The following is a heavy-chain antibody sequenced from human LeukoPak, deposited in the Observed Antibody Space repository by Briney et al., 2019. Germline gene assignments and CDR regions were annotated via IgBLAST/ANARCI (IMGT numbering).Heavy chain of an antibody. Sequence: SETLSLTCTVSGASITISDCYWGWIRLPPGKGLEWIGTISHTGTTYYNPSLQSRVIISVDKSKNQFSLKLSSVTAADTAVYYCARLPYLYCSGGSCSYWGQGTLVTVSS. CDR3: ARLPYLYCSGGSCSY. CDR1: GASITISDCY. CDR2: ISHTGTT. D-gene: IGHD2-15*01. V-gene: IGHV4-39*01. J-gene: IGHJ4*02.